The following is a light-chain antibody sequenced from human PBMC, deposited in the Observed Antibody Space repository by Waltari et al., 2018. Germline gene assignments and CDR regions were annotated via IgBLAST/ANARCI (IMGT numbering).Light chain of an antibody. J-gene: IGKJ2*01. Sequence: DIQMTQSPSTLSTSVGDRVTITSRASESISTWVAWYQQKPGQAPKLLNYRTSNLQSGVPPRFSGSGSGTEFTLTIRSLQPGDFATYFCQQYSYFSTFGQGTKLEIK. V-gene: IGKV1-5*03. CDR1: ESISTW. CDR2: RTS. CDR3: QQYSYFST.